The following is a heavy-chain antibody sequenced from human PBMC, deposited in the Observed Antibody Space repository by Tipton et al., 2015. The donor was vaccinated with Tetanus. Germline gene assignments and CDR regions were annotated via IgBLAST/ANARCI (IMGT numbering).Heavy chain of an antibody. CDR3: ARVDGSTSLFDY. D-gene: IGHD2-2*01. Sequence: SLRLSCAASGFTFSSYAMSWVRQAPGKGLEWVSAISGSGGSTYYADSVKGRFTISRDNAKNSLYLQMNSLRDEDTAVYYCARVDGSTSLFDYWGQGTLVTVSS. J-gene: IGHJ4*02. CDR2: ISGSGGST. CDR1: GFTFSSYA. V-gene: IGHV3-23*01.